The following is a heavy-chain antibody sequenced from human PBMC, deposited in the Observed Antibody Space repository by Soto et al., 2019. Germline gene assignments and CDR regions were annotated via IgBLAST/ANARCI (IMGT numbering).Heavy chain of an antibody. Sequence: GGSLRLSCAASGFTFSTYAMSWVRQAPGKGLEWVSAISGSGGSTYYADSVKGRFTISRDNSKNTLYLQMNSLRAEDTAVYYCAKLGRVVNDIPAEYWGQGTLVTVSS. CDR2: ISGSGGST. CDR1: GFTFSTYA. J-gene: IGHJ4*02. V-gene: IGHV3-23*01. D-gene: IGHD2-21*01. CDR3: AKLGRVVNDIPAEY.